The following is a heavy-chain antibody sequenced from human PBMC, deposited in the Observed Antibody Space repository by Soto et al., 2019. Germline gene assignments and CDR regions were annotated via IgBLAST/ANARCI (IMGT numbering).Heavy chain of an antibody. CDR3: ARGRRITMFRGVNGPQPYYYYYYGMDV. CDR2: INHSGST. J-gene: IGHJ6*02. D-gene: IGHD3-10*01. CDR1: GGSFSGYY. Sequence: KPSETLSLTCAVYGGSFSGYYWSWIRQPPGKGLEWIGEINHSGSTNYNPSLKSRITISVDTSKNQFSLKLNYVTAADTAVYYCARGRRITMFRGVNGPQPYYYYYYGMDVWGQGTTVTVSS. V-gene: IGHV4-34*01.